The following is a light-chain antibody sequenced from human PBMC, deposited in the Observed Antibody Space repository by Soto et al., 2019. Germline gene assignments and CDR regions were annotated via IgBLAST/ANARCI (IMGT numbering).Light chain of an antibody. J-gene: IGKJ1*01. CDR2: KAA. CDR1: DNIAPW. CDR3: QHYNSFSRT. Sequence: DIQMTQSPSTLSASVGDRVAITCRASDNIAPWVAWYQQKPGKAPKLLIYKAANLADEVPSRFAGSGSGTDFTLTLTRLQPDDFATYYCQHYNSFSRTFGQGTKVEV. V-gene: IGKV1-5*03.